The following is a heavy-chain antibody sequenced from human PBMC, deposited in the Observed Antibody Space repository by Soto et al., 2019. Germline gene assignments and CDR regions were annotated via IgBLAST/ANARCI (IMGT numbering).Heavy chain of an antibody. Sequence: EVQLVESGGGLVQPGGSLRLSCEASGFTLSSYSMNWARQAPGQGLEWVSYISSSSSTIYYADSVKVRFTISRDNAKNSPYLQMNSLRDEDTAVYYCARDNPRSSGWDVWGQGTTVTVSS. CDR1: GFTLSSYS. CDR2: ISSSSSTI. V-gene: IGHV3-48*02. CDR3: ARDNPRSSGWDV. J-gene: IGHJ6*02.